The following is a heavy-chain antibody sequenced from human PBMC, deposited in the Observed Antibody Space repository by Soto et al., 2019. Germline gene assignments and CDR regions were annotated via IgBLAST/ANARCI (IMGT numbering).Heavy chain of an antibody. CDR3: AKPSSGWYSYFQH. Sequence: EVQLLESGGGLVQPGGSLRLSCAASGFTFSSYVMSWVRQAPGKGLEWVSAISGSGGSTYYADSVKGRFTISRDNSKNTLYLQMNSLRAEDTAVYYCAKPSSGWYSYFQHWGQGTLVTVSS. CDR2: ISGSGGST. J-gene: IGHJ1*01. D-gene: IGHD6-19*01. CDR1: GFTFSSYV. V-gene: IGHV3-23*01.